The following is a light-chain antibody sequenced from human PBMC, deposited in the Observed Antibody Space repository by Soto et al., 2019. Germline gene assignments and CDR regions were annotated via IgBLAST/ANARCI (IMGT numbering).Light chain of an antibody. CDR2: DVT. V-gene: IGLV2-14*01. CDR3: SSYTGSRTLYV. Sequence: LTQPASVSGSPGQSITISCTGASSDVGNYIYVSWYQQHPGKAPKLIIYDVTDRPSGVSNRFSGSKSGNTASLTISGLQAEDEADYYCSSYTGSRTLYVFGTGTKVTVL. CDR1: SSDVGNYIY. J-gene: IGLJ1*01.